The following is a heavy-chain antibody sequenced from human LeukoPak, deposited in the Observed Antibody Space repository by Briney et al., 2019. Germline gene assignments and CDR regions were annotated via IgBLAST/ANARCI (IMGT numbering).Heavy chain of an antibody. J-gene: IGHJ5*02. Sequence: GGSLRLSCAASGFTFSSYWMSWVRQAPGKELEWVANIKQDGSEKYYVDSVKGRFTISRDNAKNSLYLQMNSLRAEDTAVYYCAREGMPEDDYGDYGFDPWGQGTLVTVSS. CDR3: AREGMPEDDYGDYGFDP. D-gene: IGHD4-17*01. V-gene: IGHV3-7*01. CDR2: IKQDGSEK. CDR1: GFTFSSYW.